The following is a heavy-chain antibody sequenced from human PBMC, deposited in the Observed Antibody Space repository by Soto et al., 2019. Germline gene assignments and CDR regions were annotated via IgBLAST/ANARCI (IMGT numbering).Heavy chain of an antibody. CDR3: ARRDASSGGFDR. J-gene: IGHJ4*02. CDR1: GYSFTNYA. CDR2: INTGNGYP. D-gene: IGHD6-6*01. V-gene: IGHV1-3*04. Sequence: QVQLVQSGAEVKKPGASVKVSCKTSGYSFTNYALHWVRQAPGQRLEWMGWINTGNGYPEYAQKLQGRVTFTRDASATTVYMELTSLRSEDTAVYYCARRDASSGGFDRWGQGTLVTVSS.